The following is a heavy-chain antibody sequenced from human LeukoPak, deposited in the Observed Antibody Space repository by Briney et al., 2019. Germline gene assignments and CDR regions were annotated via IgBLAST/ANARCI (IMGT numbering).Heavy chain of an antibody. CDR3: AREEPSNTYYFDY. CDR2: IYTSGST. CDR1: GGSISNYY. V-gene: IGHV4-4*07. D-gene: IGHD4-11*01. Sequence: PSETLSLTCIVSGGSISNYYWSWIRQPAGKGLEWIGRIYTSGSTKYNPSLKSRVTISLETSKNQFSLNLNSVTAADTAVYYCAREEPSNTYYFDYWGQGTLVTVSS. J-gene: IGHJ4*02.